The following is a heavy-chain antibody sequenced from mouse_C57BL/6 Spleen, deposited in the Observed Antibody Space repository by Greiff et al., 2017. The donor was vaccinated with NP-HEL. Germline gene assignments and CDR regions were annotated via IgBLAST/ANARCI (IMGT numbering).Heavy chain of an antibody. V-gene: IGHV1-26*01. Sequence: EVQLQQSGPELVKPGASVKISCKASGYTFTDYYMNWVKQSPGQSLEWIGDINPNNGGTSYNQKFKGKATLTVDKSSSTAYMELRSLTSEDSAVYYCARGYSNYDLTYWGQGTLVTVSA. D-gene: IGHD2-5*01. CDR3: ARGYSNYDLTY. J-gene: IGHJ3*01. CDR1: GYTFTDYY. CDR2: INPNNGGT.